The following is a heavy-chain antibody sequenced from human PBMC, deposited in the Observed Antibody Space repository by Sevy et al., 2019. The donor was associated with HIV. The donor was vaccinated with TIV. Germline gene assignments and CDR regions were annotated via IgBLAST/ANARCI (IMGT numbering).Heavy chain of an antibody. CDR2: IFWDDEK. V-gene: IGHV2-5*02. CDR1: GFSLNTSGVG. CDR3: ARFLKGDYTNYFDS. D-gene: IGHD4-4*01. Sequence: SGPTLVKPAQTLTLTCSFSGFSLNTSGVGVGWIRLPPGKALEWLALIFWDDEKRYIPPLKNRLTITKDTSKNQVVLTMTNMDPVDTATNYCARFLKGDYTNYFDSWDQGSLVTVSS. J-gene: IGHJ4*02.